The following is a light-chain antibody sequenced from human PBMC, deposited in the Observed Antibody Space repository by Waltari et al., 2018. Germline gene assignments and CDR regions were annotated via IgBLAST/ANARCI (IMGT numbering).Light chain of an antibody. Sequence: QSVLTQPPSASGTSGQRVTISCSGGISNIGRNSVFWYQQFPGLAPKLLIHTTNQRPSGVPDRFSGSKSGTSASLGISDLRSEDEAHYYCSAWDDTLSGVVFGGGTKVTVL. V-gene: IGLV1-47*01. CDR3: SAWDDTLSGVV. J-gene: IGLJ2*01. CDR2: TTN. CDR1: ISNIGRNS.